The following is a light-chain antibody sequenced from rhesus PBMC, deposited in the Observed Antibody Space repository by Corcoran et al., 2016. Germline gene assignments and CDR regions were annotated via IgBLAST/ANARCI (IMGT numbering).Light chain of an antibody. J-gene: IGKJ3*01. Sequence: DIQMTQSPSSLSASVGDRVTITCRASQGISDYLSWYQQKPGKAPKRLIYVSFNLESGVPSRFSGSVSGTEFTLTISSLQPEDFAAYNYLQGCNTPFTFGPGTKLDIK. CDR2: VSF. CDR3: LQGCNTPFT. V-gene: IGKV1-36*02. CDR1: QGISDY.